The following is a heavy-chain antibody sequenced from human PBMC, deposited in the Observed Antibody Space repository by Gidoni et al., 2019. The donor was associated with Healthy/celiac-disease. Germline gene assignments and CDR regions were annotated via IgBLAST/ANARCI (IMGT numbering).Heavy chain of an antibody. J-gene: IGHJ5*02. CDR1: GYTFNSYD. V-gene: IGHV1-8*01. CDR3: ARGPPPRGDHTDWFDP. Sequence: QVQLVKSGAEVKKPGASVKVSCTASGYTFNSYDIKWVRQATGQGLEWMGWMNTNSGNTGYAQKFQGRVTMTRNTSISTAYMELSSLRSEDTAVYYCARGPPPRGDHTDWFDPWGQGTLVTVSS. D-gene: IGHD2-21*02. CDR2: MNTNSGNT.